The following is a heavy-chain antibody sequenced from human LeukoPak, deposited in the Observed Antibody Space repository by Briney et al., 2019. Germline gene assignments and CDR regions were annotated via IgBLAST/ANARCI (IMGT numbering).Heavy chain of an antibody. CDR3: ARDLGGWYGMAIDY. Sequence: ASVKVSCKASGYTFTGYYIHWVRQAPGQGLEWMEWINPNSGGTNYAQKFQGRVTMTRDTSISTAYMELSRLRSDDTAVYYCARDLGGWYGMAIDYWGQGTLVTVSS. V-gene: IGHV1-2*02. CDR1: GYTFTGYY. CDR2: INPNSGGT. D-gene: IGHD6-19*01. J-gene: IGHJ4*02.